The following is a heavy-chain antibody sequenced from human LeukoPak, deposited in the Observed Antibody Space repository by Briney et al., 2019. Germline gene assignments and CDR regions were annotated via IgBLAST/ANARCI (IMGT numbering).Heavy chain of an antibody. CDR1: GFTFSRYA. D-gene: IGHD3-22*01. Sequence: GGSLRLSCAASGFTFSRYAMSWVRQAPGKGLEWVSGSGSGGTTYYADSVKGRFTISRDNSKNTLYLQMNSLRAEDTAVYYCAKGWNYDSSGYCHYWGQGTLVTVSS. CDR2: SGSGGTT. J-gene: IGHJ4*02. V-gene: IGHV3-23*01. CDR3: AKGWNYDSSGYCHY.